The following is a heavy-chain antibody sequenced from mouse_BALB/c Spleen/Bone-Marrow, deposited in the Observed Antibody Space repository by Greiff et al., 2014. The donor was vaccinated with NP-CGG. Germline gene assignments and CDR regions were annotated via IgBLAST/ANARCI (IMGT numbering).Heavy chain of an antibody. CDR3: ARGNWEAMDY. J-gene: IGHJ4*01. Sequence: VQLQQSGAELAKPGASVKMSCKASGYTFTSYWMHWVKQRPGQGLEWFGYINPRIGYTEYNQKFKDKATLTADKSSSTAYMQLSGLTSEDSAVYYCARGNWEAMDYWGQGTSVTVSS. D-gene: IGHD4-1*01. V-gene: IGHV1-7*01. CDR2: INPRIGYT. CDR1: GYTFTSYW.